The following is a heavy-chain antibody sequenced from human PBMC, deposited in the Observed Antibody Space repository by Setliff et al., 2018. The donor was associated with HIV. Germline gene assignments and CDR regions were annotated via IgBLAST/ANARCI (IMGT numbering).Heavy chain of an antibody. J-gene: IGHJ3*02. CDR3: ASQGWGTAFDI. CDR2: ISAYNGNT. Sequence: AASVKVSCKASGYTFTSYGFNWVRQAPGQGLEWMGWISAYNGNTNYAQKLQGRVTMTTDTSTSTAYMELRSLRSDDTAVYYCASQGWGTAFDIWGQGTMVTVSS. CDR1: GYTFTSYG. D-gene: IGHD7-27*01. V-gene: IGHV1-18*01.